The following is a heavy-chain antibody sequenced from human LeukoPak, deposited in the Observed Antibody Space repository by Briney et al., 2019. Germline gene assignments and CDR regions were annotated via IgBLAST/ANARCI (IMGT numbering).Heavy chain of an antibody. CDR3: ARELYYGSGSPGRD. D-gene: IGHD3-10*01. V-gene: IGHV3-30*04. Sequence: PGGSLRLSCAASGFTFSSYAMHWVRQAPGKGLEWAAVISYDGSIEYYADSVKGRFTISRGNSKNTLHLQMNSLRVEDTAVYYCARELYYGSGSPGRDWGQGTLVTVSS. CDR1: GFTFSSYA. J-gene: IGHJ4*02. CDR2: ISYDGSIE.